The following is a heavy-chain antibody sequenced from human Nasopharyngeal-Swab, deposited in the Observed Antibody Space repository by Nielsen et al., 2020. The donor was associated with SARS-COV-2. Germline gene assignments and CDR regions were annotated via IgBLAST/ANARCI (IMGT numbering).Heavy chain of an antibody. D-gene: IGHD3-22*01. Sequence: WIRQPPGKGLEWIGSMSYSGGTFYNPSLRNRVTLSVDTSKNLLSLKLDSVTAADTALYYCARHSRVTTVVVVTLFDFWGQGIQVTVSS. CDR2: MSYSGGT. CDR3: ARHSRVTTVVVVTLFDF. J-gene: IGHJ4*02. V-gene: IGHV4-39*01.